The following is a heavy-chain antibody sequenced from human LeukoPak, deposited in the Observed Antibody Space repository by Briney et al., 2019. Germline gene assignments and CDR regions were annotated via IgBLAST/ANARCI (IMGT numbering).Heavy chain of an antibody. CDR2: ISYSSGSI. V-gene: IGHV3-23*01. J-gene: IGHJ4*02. CDR3: AKNNALSGGCFDY. CDR1: GFTFSNYG. D-gene: IGHD2-15*01. Sequence: GGSLRLSCAASGFTFSNYGMSWVRQAPGKGLEWVSAISYSSGSIYFADSVKGRFTISRDNSKNTLYLQMNSLRAEDTAVYYCAKNNALSGGCFDYWGQGTLVTVSS.